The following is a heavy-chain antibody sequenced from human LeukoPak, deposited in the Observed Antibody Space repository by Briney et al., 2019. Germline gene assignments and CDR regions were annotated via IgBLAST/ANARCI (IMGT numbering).Heavy chain of an antibody. J-gene: IGHJ4*02. V-gene: IGHV3-30-3*01. CDR3: ARAPTVLNIFDY. Sequence: PGGSLRLSCAASGFTFSSYAMPWVRQAPGKGLEWVAVISYDGSNKYYADSVKGRLTISRDNSKNTLYLQMNSLRAEGTAVYYCARAPTVLNIFDYWGQGTLVTVSS. D-gene: IGHD2-8*01. CDR2: ISYDGSNK. CDR1: GFTFSSYA.